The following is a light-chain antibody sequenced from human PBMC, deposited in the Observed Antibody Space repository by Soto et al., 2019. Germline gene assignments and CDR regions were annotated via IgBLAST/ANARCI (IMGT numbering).Light chain of an antibody. Sequence: QSALTQPASVSGSPGQSLTISCTGTSSDVGGYNYVSWYQKHPGKAPKLMIYEVSDRPPGVSNRFSGSKSGNTASLTISGLQAEDEADYYCSSYTTSSTAVIFGGGTKLTV. CDR2: EVS. CDR1: SSDVGGYNY. CDR3: SSYTTSSTAVI. V-gene: IGLV2-14*01. J-gene: IGLJ2*01.